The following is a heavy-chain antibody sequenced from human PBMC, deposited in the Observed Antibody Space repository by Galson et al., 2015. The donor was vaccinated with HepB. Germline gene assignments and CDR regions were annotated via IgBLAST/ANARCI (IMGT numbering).Heavy chain of an antibody. CDR2: IDPSDSYT. D-gene: IGHD6-6*01. CDR3: ARHGGYSSSGSDY. J-gene: IGHJ4*02. Sequence: SWVRQMPGKGLEWMGRIDPSDSYTNYSPSFQGHVTISADKSISTAYLQWSSLKASDTAMYYCARHGGYSSSGSDYWGQGTLVTVSS. V-gene: IGHV5-10-1*01.